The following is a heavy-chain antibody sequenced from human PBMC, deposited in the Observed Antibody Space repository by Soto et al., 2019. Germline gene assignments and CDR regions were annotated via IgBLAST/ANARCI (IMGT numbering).Heavy chain of an antibody. Sequence: GGSLRLSCAASGFSFSSYGMHWVRQAPGKGLEWVAIITYDGTNECYADSVKGRFTISRDNSKNTLYLQMTTLRAEDTAVYYCAKDSLGITLFDYWGQGTLVTVSS. CDR2: ITYDGTNE. CDR3: AKDSLGITLFDY. V-gene: IGHV3-30*18. D-gene: IGHD1-20*01. CDR1: GFSFSSYG. J-gene: IGHJ4*02.